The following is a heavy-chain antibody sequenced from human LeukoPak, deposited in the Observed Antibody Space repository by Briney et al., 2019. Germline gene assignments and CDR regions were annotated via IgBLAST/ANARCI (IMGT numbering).Heavy chain of an antibody. CDR3: ARVGVSYYMDV. D-gene: IGHD1-26*01. Sequence: SETLSLTCTVSGGSISSGDYYWSWIRQPPGKGLEWIGYIYYSGSTYYNPSLKSRVTISVDTSKNQFSLKLSSVTAADTAVYSCARVGVSYYMDVWGKGTTVTVSS. CDR2: IYYSGST. J-gene: IGHJ6*03. CDR1: GGSISSGDYY. V-gene: IGHV4-30-4*08.